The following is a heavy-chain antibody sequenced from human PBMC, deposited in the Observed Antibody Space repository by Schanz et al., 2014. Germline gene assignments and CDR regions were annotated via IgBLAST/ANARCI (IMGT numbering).Heavy chain of an antibody. CDR1: GFTFSTSA. D-gene: IGHD4-17*01. J-gene: IGHJ3*02. CDR3: ARKMKLGVYGGKGHDSLDI. V-gene: IGHV3-7*01. CDR2: IKKDGSEK. Sequence: EVQLVESGGGLVQPGGSLRLSCAASGFTFSTSAMSWVRQVPGKGLEWVANIKKDGSEKYYVDSVKGRFTISRDNAKNSLFLQMNSLRPEDTAVYYCARKMKLGVYGGKGHDSLDIWGQGTMVTVSS.